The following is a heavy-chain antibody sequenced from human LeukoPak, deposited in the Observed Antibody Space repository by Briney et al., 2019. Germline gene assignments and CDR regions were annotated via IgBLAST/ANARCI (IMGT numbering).Heavy chain of an antibody. CDR2: TSDRGDYT. J-gene: IGHJ4*02. CDR3: AKKAQYNGNYPLDY. V-gene: IGHV3-23*01. D-gene: IGHD1-26*01. Sequence: GGSLRLSCAASGFTFTSYSMSWVRQAPGKGLEWVSGTSDRGDYTYYADSVKGRFTISRDNSKNTLYLQMNSLGAEDTALYFCAKKAQYNGNYPLDYWGQGTLVTVSS. CDR1: GFTFTSYS.